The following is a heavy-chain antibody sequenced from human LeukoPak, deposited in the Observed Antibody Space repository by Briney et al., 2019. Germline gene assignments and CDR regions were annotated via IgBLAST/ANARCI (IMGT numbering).Heavy chain of an antibody. D-gene: IGHD2-2*01. J-gene: IGHJ4*02. CDR2: IYYSGST. Sequence: SETLSLTCTVSGGSISTYYWSWIRQPPGKGLEWIGYIYYSGSTDYNPSLKSRVTMSVDTSINQFSLKVRSVTAADTAVYYCARLGVVPTAPIDYWGQGTLVTVSS. V-gene: IGHV4-59*08. CDR1: GGSISTYY. CDR3: ARLGVVPTAPIDY.